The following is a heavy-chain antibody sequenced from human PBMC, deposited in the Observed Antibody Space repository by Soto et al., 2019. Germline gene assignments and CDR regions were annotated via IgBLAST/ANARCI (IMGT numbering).Heavy chain of an antibody. D-gene: IGHD3-3*01. V-gene: IGHV4-30-4*01. J-gene: IGHJ6*02. CDR2: IYYSGST. CDR3: ARGGSLSWSGFFFRGMDV. CDR1: GGSISRGDYY. Sequence: SETLSLTCTVSGGSISRGDYYWSWIRQPPGKGLEWIGYIYYSGSTYYNPSLKSRVTISVDTSKNQFSLKLSSVTAADTAVYYCARGGSLSWSGFFFRGMDVWGQGTTVTVSS.